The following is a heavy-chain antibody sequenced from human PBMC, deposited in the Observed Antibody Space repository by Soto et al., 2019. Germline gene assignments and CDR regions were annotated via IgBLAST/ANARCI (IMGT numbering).Heavy chain of an antibody. CDR1: GACISSGDHW. D-gene: IGHD2-21*02. CDR2: IHNSGTT. V-gene: IGHV4-30-4*01. CDR3: ARDEAFCGGYCYRCPSLYGMGV. J-gene: IGHJ6*02. Sequence: SETLSLTCIVSGACISSGDHWWSWIRQSPGKGLEWIGHIHNSGTTYYNPSLKGRLRISLDTSQNQFSLCLSCVTASDTAVYYCARDEAFCGGYCYRCPSLYGMGVSCPALSVTVFS.